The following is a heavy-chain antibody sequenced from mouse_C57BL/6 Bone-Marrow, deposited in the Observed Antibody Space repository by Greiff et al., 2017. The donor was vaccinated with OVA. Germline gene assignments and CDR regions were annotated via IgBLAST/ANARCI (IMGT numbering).Heavy chain of an antibody. CDR2: ISGGGSYT. D-gene: IGHD1-1*02. V-gene: IGHV5-6*01. CDR3: ARQGLLYAMDY. J-gene: IGHJ4*01. CDR1: GFTFSSYG. Sequence: EVKLMESGGDLVKPGGSLKLSCAASGFTFSSYGMSWVRQTPDKRLEWVATISGGGSYTYYPDSVKGRFTISRDNAKNTLYLQMSSLKSEDTAMYYCARQGLLYAMDYWGQGTSVTVSS.